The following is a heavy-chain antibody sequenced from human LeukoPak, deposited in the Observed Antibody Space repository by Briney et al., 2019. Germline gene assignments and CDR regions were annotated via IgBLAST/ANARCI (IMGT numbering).Heavy chain of an antibody. J-gene: IGHJ4*02. Sequence: PSETLSLTCTVSGGSISSYYWSWIRQPPGKGLEWIGYIYYSGSTNYNPSLKSRVTISVDTSKNQFSLKLSSVTAADTAVYYCAAKSGWRYYFDYWGQGTLVTVSS. CDR3: AAKSGWRYYFDY. D-gene: IGHD6-19*01. CDR1: GGSISSYY. CDR2: IYYSGST. V-gene: IGHV4-59*01.